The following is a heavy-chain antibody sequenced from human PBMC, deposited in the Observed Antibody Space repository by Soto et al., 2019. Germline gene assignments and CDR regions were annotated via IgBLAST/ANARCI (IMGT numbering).Heavy chain of an antibody. J-gene: IGHJ4*02. V-gene: IGHV4-34*01. Sequence: QVQLQQWGAGLLKPSETLSLTCAVYGGSFSGYYWSWIRQPPGKGLEWIGEINHSGSTNYNPSLKSRVTISVDTSKNQFSLKLSSVTAADTAVYYCAREGYSSSSGGVDYWGQGTLVTVSS. CDR3: AREGYSSSSGGVDY. D-gene: IGHD6-6*01. CDR1: GGSFSGYY. CDR2: INHSGST.